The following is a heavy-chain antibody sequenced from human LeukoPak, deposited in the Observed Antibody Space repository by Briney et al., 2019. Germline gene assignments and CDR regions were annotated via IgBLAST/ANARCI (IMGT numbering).Heavy chain of an antibody. Sequence: ASVKVSCKVSGYTLTELSMHWVRQAPGKGLEWMGGFDPEDGETIYAQKFQGRVTMTEDTSTDTAYMELSSLRSEDTAVYYCATVNLVNRYCSSTSCYRRRWFDPWGQGTLVTVSS. CDR2: FDPEDGET. CDR3: ATVNLVNRYCSSTSCYRRRWFDP. V-gene: IGHV1-24*01. CDR1: GYTLTELS. D-gene: IGHD2-2*02. J-gene: IGHJ5*02.